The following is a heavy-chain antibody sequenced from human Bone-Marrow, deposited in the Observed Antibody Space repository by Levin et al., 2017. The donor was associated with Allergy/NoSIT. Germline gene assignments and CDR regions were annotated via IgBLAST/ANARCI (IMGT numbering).Heavy chain of an antibody. J-gene: IGHJ5*02. CDR1: GFTFSDYG. CDR3: ARDHPGYFFDP. D-gene: IGHD2-15*01. CDR2: ITKDGSKK. V-gene: IGHV3-30*03. Sequence: SCAVSGFTFSDYGMHWVRQAPGKGLEWVASITKDGSKKYYLDSVKGRSTLSRDSSKNTVSLQMNSLTADDTAVYFCARDHPGYFFDPWGQGTLVIVSS.